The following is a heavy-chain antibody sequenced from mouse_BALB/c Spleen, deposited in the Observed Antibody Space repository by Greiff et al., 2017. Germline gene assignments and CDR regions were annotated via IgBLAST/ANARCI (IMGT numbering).Heavy chain of an antibody. V-gene: IGHV6-6*02. Sequence: EVKVVESGGGLVQPGGSMKLSCVASGFTFSNYWMNWVRQSPEKGLEWVAEIRLKSNNYATHYAESVKGRFTISRDDSKSSVYLQMNNLRAEDTGIYYCTRMARGVEVRYFDVWGAGTTVTVSS. D-gene: IGHD2-14*01. CDR1: GFTFSNYW. CDR2: IRLKSNNYAT. J-gene: IGHJ1*01. CDR3: TRMARGVEVRYFDV.